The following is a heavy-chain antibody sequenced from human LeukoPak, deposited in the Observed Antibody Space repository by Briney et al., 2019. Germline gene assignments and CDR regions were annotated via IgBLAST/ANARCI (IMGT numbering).Heavy chain of an antibody. CDR3: ARLYSGYDSNWFDP. J-gene: IGHJ5*02. CDR1: GGTFSSYA. Sequence: ASVKVSCKASGGTFSSYAISWVRQAPGQGLEWMGGIIPIFGTANYAQKFQGRVTITADESTSTAYMELSSLRSEDTAVYYCARLYSGYDSNWFDPWGQGTLVTVSS. D-gene: IGHD5-12*01. CDR2: IIPIFGTA. V-gene: IGHV1-69*13.